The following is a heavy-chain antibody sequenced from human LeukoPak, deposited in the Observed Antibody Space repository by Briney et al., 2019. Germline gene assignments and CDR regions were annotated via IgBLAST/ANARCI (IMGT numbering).Heavy chain of an antibody. CDR3: GRDTVRTTVAGGPEY. J-gene: IGHJ4*02. CDR1: GYIFTNYG. V-gene: IGHV1-18*01. Sequence: PSVKVSRKAYGYIFTNYGTSWVRQAAGQGLEWMGWISGYNGITIYAEKLQGRVTMTTDTSKSTAYMELGSLRSDDTAVYYCGRDTVRTTVAGGPEYWGQGTLVTVSS. CDR2: ISGYNGIT. D-gene: IGHD6-19*01.